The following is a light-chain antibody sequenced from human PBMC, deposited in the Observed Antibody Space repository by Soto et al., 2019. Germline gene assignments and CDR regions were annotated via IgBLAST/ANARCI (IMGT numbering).Light chain of an antibody. Sequence: QSVLTQPPSASGSPGQSVTISCTGTKNDIGVYDFVSWYQHHPGKAPRLIIYEVVQRPSGVPDRFSGSKSGNTASLTVSGLQDADEADYFCKSYDGRNTYVFGSGTKATV. V-gene: IGLV2-8*01. CDR3: KSYDGRNTYV. J-gene: IGLJ1*01. CDR1: KNDIGVYDF. CDR2: EVV.